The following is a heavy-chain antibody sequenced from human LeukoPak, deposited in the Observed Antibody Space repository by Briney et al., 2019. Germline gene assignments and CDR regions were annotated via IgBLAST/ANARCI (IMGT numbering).Heavy chain of an antibody. CDR3: AKDPRYCSSTSCYGY. V-gene: IGHV3-23*01. CDR1: GFTFSSYA. D-gene: IGHD2-2*01. CDR2: ISGSGGST. J-gene: IGHJ4*02. Sequence: PGGSLRLSCEASGFTFSSYALSWVRQAPGKGLEWVSAISGSGGSTYYADSVKGRFTISRDNSKNTLYLQMNSLRAEDTAVYYCAKDPRYCSSTSCYGYWGQGTLVTVSS.